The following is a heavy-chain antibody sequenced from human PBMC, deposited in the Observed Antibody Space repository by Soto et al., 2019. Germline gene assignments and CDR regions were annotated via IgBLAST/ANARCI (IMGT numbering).Heavy chain of an antibody. CDR1: GFTVSSNY. Sequence: ESGGGLVQPGGSLRLSCAASGFTVSSNYMSWVRQAPGKGLEWVSVIYSGGSTYYADSVKGRFTISRDNSKNTLYLQMNSLRAEDTAVYYCARGFHCTNGVCQWDYWGQGTLVTVSS. J-gene: IGHJ4*02. V-gene: IGHV3-66*01. CDR2: IYSGGST. CDR3: ARGFHCTNGVCQWDY. D-gene: IGHD2-8*01.